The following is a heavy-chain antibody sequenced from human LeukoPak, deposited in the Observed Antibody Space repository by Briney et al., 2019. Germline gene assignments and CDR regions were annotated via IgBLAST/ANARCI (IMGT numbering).Heavy chain of an antibody. Sequence: ASVKVSCKASGYTFTNYAISWVRQAPGQGLEWMGWISAYSGNTNYGQKLQGRITMTTDTSTSTAYMELRSLRSDDTAVYYCARDPIGAKAVAGLPDYWGQGTLVTVSS. CDR3: ARDPIGAKAVAGLPDY. V-gene: IGHV1-18*01. CDR1: GYTFTNYA. CDR2: ISAYSGNT. J-gene: IGHJ4*02. D-gene: IGHD6-19*01.